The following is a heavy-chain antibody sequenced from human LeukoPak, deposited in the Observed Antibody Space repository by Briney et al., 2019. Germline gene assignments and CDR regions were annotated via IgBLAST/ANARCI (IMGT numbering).Heavy chain of an antibody. Sequence: ASVKVSCKASGYTFTSYYMHWVRQAPGQGLEWMGIINPGGGTTSYAQKFQGRVTMTRDTSTSTVYMELSSLRSEDAAVYYCARAPLGSSTSWPYYFDYWGQGTLVTVSS. CDR1: GYTFTSYY. D-gene: IGHD2-2*01. J-gene: IGHJ4*02. CDR3: ARAPLGSSTSWPYYFDY. V-gene: IGHV1-46*01. CDR2: INPGGGTT.